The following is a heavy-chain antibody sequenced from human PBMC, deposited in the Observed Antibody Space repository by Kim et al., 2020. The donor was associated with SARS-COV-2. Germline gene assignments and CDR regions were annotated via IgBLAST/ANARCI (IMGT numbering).Heavy chain of an antibody. D-gene: IGHD5-12*01. Sequence: SETLSLTCTVSGGSISTYYWSWIRQPPGKGLEWIGYVYYNGNTNYNPSLKSRVTISVDTSKNQFSLKLISVTAADTAVYYCARGGYNGYDYWGQGTLVTVSS. J-gene: IGHJ4*02. CDR1: GGSISTYY. V-gene: IGHV4-59*13. CDR3: ARGGYNGYDY. CDR2: VYYNGNT.